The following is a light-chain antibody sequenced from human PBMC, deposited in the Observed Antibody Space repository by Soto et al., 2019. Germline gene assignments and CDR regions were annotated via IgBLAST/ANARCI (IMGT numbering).Light chain of an antibody. Sequence: QSVLTQPASVSGSPGQSITISCTGTSSDVGDYNYVSWYQQLPGTAPKLLIYDNNKRHSGIPDRFSGSKSGTSATLGITGLQTGDEADYYCGSWDDSLSGGVFGGGTKLTVL. V-gene: IGLV1-51*01. CDR2: DNN. J-gene: IGLJ3*02. CDR1: SSDVGDYNY. CDR3: GSWDDSLSGGV.